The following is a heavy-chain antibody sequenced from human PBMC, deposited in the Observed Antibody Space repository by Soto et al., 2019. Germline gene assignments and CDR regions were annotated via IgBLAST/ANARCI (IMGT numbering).Heavy chain of an antibody. Sequence: QVQLQESGPGLVKPSQTLSLTCTVSGGSISSGDYYWSWIRQHPGKGLEWIGYISYSGSTSYNPSLQSRVTISVDTSKNQSSLTLSSVTAADTAVYYCARWWSGSRQGFDPWGQGTLVTVSS. CDR1: GGSISSGDYY. D-gene: IGHD3-3*01. J-gene: IGHJ5*02. V-gene: IGHV4-31*03. CDR3: ARWWSGSRQGFDP. CDR2: ISYSGST.